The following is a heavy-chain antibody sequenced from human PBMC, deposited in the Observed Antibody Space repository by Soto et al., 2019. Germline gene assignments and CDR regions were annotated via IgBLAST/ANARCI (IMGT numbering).Heavy chain of an antibody. D-gene: IGHD6-13*01. CDR3: ARRAAAAYYYYGMDV. CDR2: IYPGDSDT. CDR1: GYSFTSYW. J-gene: IGHJ6*02. V-gene: IGHV5-51*01. Sequence: PGESLKISCKGSGYSFTSYWIGWVRQMPGKGLEWMGIIYPGDSDTRYSQSFQGQVTISADKSISTAYLQWSSLKASDTAMYYCARRAAAAYYYYGMDVWGQGTTVTVSS.